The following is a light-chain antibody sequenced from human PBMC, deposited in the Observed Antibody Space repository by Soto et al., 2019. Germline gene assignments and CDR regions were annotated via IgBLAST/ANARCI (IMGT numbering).Light chain of an antibody. Sequence: EIVMTKSPATVSVSPGDTASLSCRASQSAGNFLAWYQQKPGQAPRLLIYDASNRATGIPARFSGSGSGTDFTLTINRLEPEDFAVYYCQQYDSSPRTFGQGTKVDI. CDR2: DAS. V-gene: IGKV3D-15*01. CDR1: QSAGNF. J-gene: IGKJ1*01. CDR3: QQYDSSPRT.